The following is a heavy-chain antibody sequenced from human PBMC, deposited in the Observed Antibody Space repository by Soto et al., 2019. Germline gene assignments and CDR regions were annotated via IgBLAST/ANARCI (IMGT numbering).Heavy chain of an antibody. CDR2: IRHDDSEI. Sequence: PGGSLRLSCAASGFTFSSYWMNWVRQVPGKGLEWAANIRHDDSEIYYVDSVKGRFTIFRDNARQSFFLQMNSLRAEDTAVYYCATLPRLVVTAIDAFDIWGQGTMVTVSS. D-gene: IGHD2-21*02. CDR1: GFTFSSYW. CDR3: ATLPRLVVTAIDAFDI. V-gene: IGHV3-7*03. J-gene: IGHJ3*02.